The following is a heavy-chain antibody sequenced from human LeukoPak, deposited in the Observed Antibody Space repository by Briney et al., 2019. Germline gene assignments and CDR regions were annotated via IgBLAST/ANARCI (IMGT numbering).Heavy chain of an antibody. CDR2: ISSSGSTI. V-gene: IGHV3-48*03. D-gene: IGHD2-2*01. Sequence: GGSLRLSYAASGFTFSSYEMNWVRQAPGKGLVWVSNISSSGSTIYYADSVKGRFTISRDNAKNSLYLQMNSLRAEDKAVYYCARDLGIVVVPAAILDDYWGQGTLVAVSS. CDR3: ARDLGIVVVPAAILDDY. J-gene: IGHJ4*02. CDR1: GFTFSSYE.